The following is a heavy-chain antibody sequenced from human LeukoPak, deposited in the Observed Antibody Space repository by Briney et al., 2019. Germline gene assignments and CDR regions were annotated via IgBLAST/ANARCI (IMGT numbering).Heavy chain of an antibody. D-gene: IGHD3-16*01. J-gene: IGHJ3*02. V-gene: IGHV4-61*01. CDR3: ARGVGGVREGFDI. Sequence: SETLSLTCTVSGGPVSSESYHWSWIRQPPGKGLEWIAYIFNSGSSNYNPSLKSRVTISVDTSKNQFSLKPNSVTAADTAQYHCARGVGGVREGFDIWGQGTMVTVSS. CDR1: GGPVSSESYH. CDR2: IFNSGSS.